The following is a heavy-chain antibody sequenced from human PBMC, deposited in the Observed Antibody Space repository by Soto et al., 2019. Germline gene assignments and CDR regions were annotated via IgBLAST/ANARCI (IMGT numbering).Heavy chain of an antibody. CDR1: GGSISSYY. Sequence: PSETLSLTCTVSGGSISSYYWSWIRQPPGKGLEWIGYIYYSGSTNYNPSLKSRVTISVDTSKNQFSLKLSSVTAADTAVYYCARDGAAPGRGGGNAYYYYGMDVWGQGTTVTVSS. CDR2: IYYSGST. J-gene: IGHJ6*02. CDR3: ARDGAAPGRGGGNAYYYYGMDV. V-gene: IGHV4-59*01. D-gene: IGHD2-15*01.